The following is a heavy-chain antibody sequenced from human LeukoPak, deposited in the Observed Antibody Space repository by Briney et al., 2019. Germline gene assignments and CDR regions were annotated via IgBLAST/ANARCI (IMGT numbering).Heavy chain of an antibody. V-gene: IGHV1-46*01. CDR1: GYTFTSYY. J-gene: IGHJ4*02. CDR2: INPSGGST. Sequence: ASVKVPCKASGYTFTSYYMHWVRQAPGQGLEWMGIINPSGGSTSYAQKFQGRVTMTRDMSTSTVYMELSSLRSEDTAVYYCARVSEQWLPFDYWGQGTLVTVSS. CDR3: ARVSEQWLPFDY. D-gene: IGHD6-19*01.